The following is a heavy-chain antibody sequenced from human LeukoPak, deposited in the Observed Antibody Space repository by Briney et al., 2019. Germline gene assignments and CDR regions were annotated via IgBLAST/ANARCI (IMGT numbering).Heavy chain of an antibody. D-gene: IGHD6-6*01. J-gene: IGHJ4*02. Sequence: GGSLRLSCAASGFTFSNYWMNWVRQAPGKGLEWVANIKQDGSEKYYVDSVKGRFTISRDNAKNSLNLQMNSLRAGDTAVSYCARSYSTSSKIFDYWGQGTLVTVSS. CDR1: GFTFSNYW. CDR3: ARSYSTSSKIFDY. V-gene: IGHV3-7*01. CDR2: IKQDGSEK.